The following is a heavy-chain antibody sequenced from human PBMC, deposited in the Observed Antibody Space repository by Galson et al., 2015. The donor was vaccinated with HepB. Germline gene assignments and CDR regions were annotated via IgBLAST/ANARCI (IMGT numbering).Heavy chain of an antibody. Sequence: SLRLSCAASGFTFSSYWMSWVRQAPGKGLEWVANIKQDGSEKYYVDSVKGRFTISGDNAKNSLYLQMNSLRAEDTAVYYCARLAAAGEGYRYFDYWGQGTLVTVSS. CDR3: ARLAAAGEGYRYFDY. CDR1: GFTFSSYW. CDR2: IKQDGSEK. D-gene: IGHD6-13*01. V-gene: IGHV3-7*03. J-gene: IGHJ4*02.